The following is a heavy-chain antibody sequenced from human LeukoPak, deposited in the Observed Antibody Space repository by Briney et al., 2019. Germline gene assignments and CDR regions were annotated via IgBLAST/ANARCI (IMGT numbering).Heavy chain of an antibody. V-gene: IGHV1-8*02. CDR2: MNPNSGNT. D-gene: IGHD6-19*01. Sequence: ASVKVSCKASGGTFSSYAISWVRQATGQGLEWMGWMNPNSGNTGYAQKFQGRVTMTRNTSISTAYMELSSLRSEDTAVYYCARGLGSSGWYPYYYYGMDVWGQGTTVTVSS. CDR3: ARGLGSSGWYPYYYYGMDV. CDR1: GGTFSSYA. J-gene: IGHJ6*02.